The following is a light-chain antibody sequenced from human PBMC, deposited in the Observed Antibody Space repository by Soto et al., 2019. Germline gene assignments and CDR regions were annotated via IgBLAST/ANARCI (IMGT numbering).Light chain of an antibody. Sequence: QSVLTQPPSASGTPGQRVTISCSGSSSNIGNNYVYWYQQRPGTAPKVLIYRNDERPSGVPDRFSGSKSGTSASLAISGLRSDDEADYYCATWDDSLSGAVFGGGTQLTVL. CDR2: RND. J-gene: IGLJ7*01. V-gene: IGLV1-47*01. CDR1: SSNIGNNY. CDR3: ATWDDSLSGAV.